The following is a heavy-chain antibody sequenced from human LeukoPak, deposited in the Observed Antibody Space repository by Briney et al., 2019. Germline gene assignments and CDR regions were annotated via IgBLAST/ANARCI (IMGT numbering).Heavy chain of an antibody. J-gene: IGHJ4*02. Sequence: SETLSLTCTVSGGSISSSSYYWGWIRQPPGKGLEWIGSIYYSGSTYYNQSLKSRVTISVDTSKNQFSLKLSSVTAADTAVYYCARHDPSGGVTLISRNRLVSLFDYWGQGTLVTVSS. V-gene: IGHV4-39*01. CDR3: ARHDPSGGVTLISRNRLVSLFDY. D-gene: IGHD3-16*01. CDR1: GGSISSSSYY. CDR2: IYYSGST.